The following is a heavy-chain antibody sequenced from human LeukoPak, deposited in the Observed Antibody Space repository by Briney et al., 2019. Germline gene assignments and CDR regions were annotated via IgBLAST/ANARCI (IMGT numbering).Heavy chain of an antibody. CDR3: AGEWDYYAF. J-gene: IGHJ4*02. V-gene: IGHV1-2*02. Sequence: ASVKVSCKASGYTFTDYYMHWVRQAPGQGLEWMGWINPKSGDTRYAQKFQGGVTMTRDTSITTAYMDLSSLRSDDTAVYFCAGEWDYYAFWGQGTLVTVSS. CDR2: INPKSGDT. CDR1: GYTFTDYY.